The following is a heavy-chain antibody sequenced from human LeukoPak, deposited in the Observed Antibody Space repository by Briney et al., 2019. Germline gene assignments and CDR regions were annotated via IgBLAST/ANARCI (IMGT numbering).Heavy chain of an antibody. D-gene: IGHD5-12*01. J-gene: IGHJ4*02. V-gene: IGHV4-34*01. CDR2: INHSGST. CDR3: ARAGWLRTKGYFDY. Sequence: PSETLSPTFAVYGGSFSGFYWGWVRPPPGQGGEVVGEINHSGSTNYNPSLKSRVTISVDTSKNQFSLKLSSVTAADTAVYYCARAGWLRTKGYFDYWGQGTLVTVSS. CDR1: GGSFSGFY.